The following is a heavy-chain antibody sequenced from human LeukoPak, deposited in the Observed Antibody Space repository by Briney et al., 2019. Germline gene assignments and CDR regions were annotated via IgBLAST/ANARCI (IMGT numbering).Heavy chain of an antibody. CDR2: IYYSGST. Sequence: SETLSLTCTVSGGSIRSYYWSWIRQPPGKGLEWLGYIYYSGSTNYNPSLKSRVTISVDTSKNQFSLKLSSVTAADTAVYYCARGPRWFDPWGQGTLVTVSS. V-gene: IGHV4-59*01. J-gene: IGHJ5*02. CDR3: ARGPRWFDP. CDR1: GGSIRSYY.